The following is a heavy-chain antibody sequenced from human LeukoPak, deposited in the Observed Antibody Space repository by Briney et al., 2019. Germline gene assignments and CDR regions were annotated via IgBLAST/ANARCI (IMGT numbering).Heavy chain of an antibody. CDR3: ARVESGETLDY. D-gene: IGHD3-10*01. CDR1: GFTFSSYS. J-gene: IGHJ4*02. V-gene: IGHV3-21*01. Sequence: GGSLRLSCAASGFTFSSYSMNWVRQAPGKGLEWVSSISSSSYIYYADSVKGRFTISRDNAKNSLYLQMNSLRAEDTAVYYCARVESGETLDYWGQGTLVTLSS. CDR2: ISSSSYI.